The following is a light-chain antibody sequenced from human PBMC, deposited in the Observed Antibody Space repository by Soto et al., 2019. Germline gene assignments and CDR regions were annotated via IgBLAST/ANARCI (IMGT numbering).Light chain of an antibody. Sequence: EIVLTQSTGTLSLSPGERAPLSCRASRNVTANFVAWYQHKPGRAPLLLIYGASKRATGISDRFSGSGSGTDFTLTISRLEPGDFAMFYCQQYGNSPLTFGRGTKVEIK. CDR1: RNVTANF. CDR2: GAS. J-gene: IGKJ4*01. V-gene: IGKV3-20*01. CDR3: QQYGNSPLT.